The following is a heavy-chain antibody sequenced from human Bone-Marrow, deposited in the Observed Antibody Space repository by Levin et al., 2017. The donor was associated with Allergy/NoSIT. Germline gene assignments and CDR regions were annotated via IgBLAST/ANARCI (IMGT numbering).Heavy chain of an antibody. V-gene: IGHV3-11*01. J-gene: IGHJ3*02. D-gene: IGHD2-15*01. Sequence: LSLTCAASGFTFSDSFMSWVRQAPGKGLEWVSYISSSVNTMYYSDSVRGRFTISRDNAKNSLYLQMNSLRAEDTAVYYCARVFGSEETFDIWGHGTMVTVSS. CDR1: GFTFSDSF. CDR3: ARVFGSEETFDI. CDR2: ISSSVNTM.